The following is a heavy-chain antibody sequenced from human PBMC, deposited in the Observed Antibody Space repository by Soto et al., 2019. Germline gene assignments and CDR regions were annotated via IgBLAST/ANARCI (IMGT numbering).Heavy chain of an antibody. D-gene: IGHD2-21*02. CDR1: GGSISSGTYR. J-gene: IGHJ5*02. CDR3: ARPKSQTLSVVTGWFDP. CDR2: ISYSGST. Sequence: SETLSLTCTVSGGSISSGTYRWAWIRQSPGKGLEWLGYISYSGSTYYNPSLESRVTLSVDTSKNQFSLKMTSVTAADTAVYYCARPKSQTLSVVTGWFDPWGQGIPVTVSS. V-gene: IGHV4-39*01.